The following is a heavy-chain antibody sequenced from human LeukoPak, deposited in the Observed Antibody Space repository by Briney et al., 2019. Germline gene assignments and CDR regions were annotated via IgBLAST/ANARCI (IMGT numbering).Heavy chain of an antibody. Sequence: PGGSLRLSCAASGFTFDDHGMHWVRQAPGQGLEWVSGISWYSGSIGYADSVKGRFTISRDNAKDSLYLQMNSLRVEDMGLYYCTRASGYSSGAVDYWGQGTLVTVSS. D-gene: IGHD5-18*01. V-gene: IGHV3-9*03. CDR1: GFTFDDHG. CDR2: ISWYSGSI. J-gene: IGHJ4*02. CDR3: TRASGYSSGAVDY.